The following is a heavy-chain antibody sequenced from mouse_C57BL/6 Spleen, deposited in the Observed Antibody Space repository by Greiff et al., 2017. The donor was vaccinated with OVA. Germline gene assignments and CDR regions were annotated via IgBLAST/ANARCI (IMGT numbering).Heavy chain of an antibody. V-gene: IGHV5-9*01. CDR1: GFTFSSYT. Sequence: EVHLVESGGGLVKPGGSLKLSCAASGFTFSSYTMSWVRQTPEKRLEWVATISGGGGNTYYPDSVKGRFTISSDDAKNTLYLQMSSLRSEDTALYYCARRRQLYYFDYWGQGTTLTVSS. CDR3: ARRRQLYYFDY. CDR2: ISGGGGNT. D-gene: IGHD3-2*01. J-gene: IGHJ2*01.